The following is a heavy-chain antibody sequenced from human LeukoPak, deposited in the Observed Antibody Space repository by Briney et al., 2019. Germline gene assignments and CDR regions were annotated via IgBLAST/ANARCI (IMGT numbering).Heavy chain of an antibody. CDR2: ISWNSGSI. CDR3: AKDIKPAAMGRAFDI. CDR1: GFTFSSYA. V-gene: IGHV3-9*03. Sequence: HPGGSLRLSCAASGFTFSSYAMSWVRQAPGRGLEWVSGISWNSGSIGYADSVKGRFTISRDNAKNSLYLQMNSLRAEDMALYYCAKDIKPAAMGRAFDIWGQGTMVTVSS. J-gene: IGHJ3*02. D-gene: IGHD2-2*01.